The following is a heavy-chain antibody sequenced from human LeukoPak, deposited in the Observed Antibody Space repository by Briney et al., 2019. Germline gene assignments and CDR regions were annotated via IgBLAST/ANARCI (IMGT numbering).Heavy chain of an antibody. J-gene: IGHJ4*02. CDR2: INHSGRT. V-gene: IGHV4-34*01. CDR3: ARGNYRGYFDY. D-gene: IGHD1-7*01. CDR1: GGSFSGYY. Sequence: KPSETLSLTCAVYGGSFSGYYWSWIGQPPGKGREWFGEINHSGRTNYNPSLKSRVTISVDTSKNQFSLKLSSVTAADTAVYYCARGNYRGYFDYWGQGTLVTVSS.